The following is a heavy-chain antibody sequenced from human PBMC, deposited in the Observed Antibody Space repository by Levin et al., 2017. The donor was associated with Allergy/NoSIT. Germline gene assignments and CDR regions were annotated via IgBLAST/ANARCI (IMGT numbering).Heavy chain of an antibody. Sequence: GGSLRLSCAASGFTFSDYYMSWIRQAPGKGLEWVSYISSSSSYTNYADSVKGRFTISRDNAKNSLYLQMNSLRAEDTAVYYCARDLAPGDYGSGSSDYWGQGTLVTVSS. J-gene: IGHJ4*02. V-gene: IGHV3-11*05. CDR1: GFTFSDYY. CDR3: ARDLAPGDYGSGSSDY. CDR2: ISSSSSYT. D-gene: IGHD3-10*01.